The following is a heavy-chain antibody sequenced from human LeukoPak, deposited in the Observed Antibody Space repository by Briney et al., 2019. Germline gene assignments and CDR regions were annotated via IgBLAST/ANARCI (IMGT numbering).Heavy chain of an antibody. V-gene: IGHV3-30*02. CDR2: IRYDGSNK. CDR3: AKDSDPWDYYYMDV. J-gene: IGHJ6*03. Sequence: GGSLRLSCAASGFTFSSYGMHWVRQAPGKGLEWVAFIRYDGSNKYYADSVKGRFTISRDNSKNTLYLQMNSLRAEDTAVYYCAKDSDPWDYYYMDVWGKGTTVTVSS. D-gene: IGHD7-27*01. CDR1: GFTFSSYG.